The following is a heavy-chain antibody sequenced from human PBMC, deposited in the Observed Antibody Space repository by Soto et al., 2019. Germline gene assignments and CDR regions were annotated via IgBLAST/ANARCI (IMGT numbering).Heavy chain of an antibody. CDR3: ARDITIFGVVRYYYYYYGMDV. Sequence: GASVKVSCKASGYTFTSYAMHWVRQAPGQRLEWMGWINAGNGNTKYSQKFQGRVTITRDTSASTAYMEPSSLRSEDTAVYYCARDITIFGVVRYYYYYYGMDVWGQGTTVTVSS. D-gene: IGHD3-3*01. CDR2: INAGNGNT. V-gene: IGHV1-3*01. J-gene: IGHJ6*02. CDR1: GYTFTSYA.